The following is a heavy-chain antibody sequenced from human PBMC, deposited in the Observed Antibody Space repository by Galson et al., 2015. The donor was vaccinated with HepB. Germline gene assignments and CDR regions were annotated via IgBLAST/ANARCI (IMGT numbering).Heavy chain of an antibody. CDR1: GYTFTTYA. V-gene: IGHV7-4-1*02. CDR2: INTNTGNP. CDR3: ARDPSIAAAGYYYYYGMDV. J-gene: IGHJ6*02. D-gene: IGHD6-13*01. Sequence: SVKVSCKASGYTFTTYAMNWVRQAPGQGLEWMGWINTNTGNPTYAQGFTGRFVFSLDTSVGTAYLQISSLKAEDTAVYYCARDPSIAAAGYYYYYGMDVWGQGTTVTASS.